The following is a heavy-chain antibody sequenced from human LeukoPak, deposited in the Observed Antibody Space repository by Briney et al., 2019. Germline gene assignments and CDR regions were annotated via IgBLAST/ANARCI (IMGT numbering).Heavy chain of an antibody. CDR3: AKVYSGSYYAGSYFDY. CDR1: GFTFSSYW. D-gene: IGHD1-26*01. CDR2: IYSGGST. Sequence: GGSLRLSCAASGFTFSSYWMSWVRQAPGKGLEWVSVIYSGGSTYYADSVKGRFTISRDNSKNTLYLQMNSLRAEDMDVYYCAKVYSGSYYAGSYFDYWGQGTLVTVSS. V-gene: IGHV3-23*03. J-gene: IGHJ4*02.